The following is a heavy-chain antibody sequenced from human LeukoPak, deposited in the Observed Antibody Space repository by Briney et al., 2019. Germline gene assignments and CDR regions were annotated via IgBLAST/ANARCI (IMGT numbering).Heavy chain of an antibody. CDR3: AKWLGYYDSSGYYLGY. D-gene: IGHD3-22*01. J-gene: IGHJ4*02. V-gene: IGHV3-23*01. CDR2: ISGSGGST. Sequence: GGSLRLSCAASGFTFSSYAMSWVRQAPGKGLEWVSAISGSGGSTYYADSVKGLFTISRDNSKNTLYLQMNSLRAEDTAVYYCAKWLGYYDSSGYYLGYWGQGTLVTVSS. CDR1: GFTFSSYA.